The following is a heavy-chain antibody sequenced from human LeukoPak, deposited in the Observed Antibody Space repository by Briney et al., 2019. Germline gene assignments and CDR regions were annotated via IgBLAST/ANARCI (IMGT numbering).Heavy chain of an antibody. Sequence: GSSVKVSFKASGGTFSSYAISWVRQAPGQGLEWMGRIIPILGIANYAQKFQGRVTITADKSTSTAYMELSSLRSEDTAVYYCATISGSYYPRDAFDIWGQGTMVTVSS. D-gene: IGHD3-10*01. CDR3: ATISGSYYPRDAFDI. V-gene: IGHV1-69*04. J-gene: IGHJ3*02. CDR2: IIPILGIA. CDR1: GGTFSSYA.